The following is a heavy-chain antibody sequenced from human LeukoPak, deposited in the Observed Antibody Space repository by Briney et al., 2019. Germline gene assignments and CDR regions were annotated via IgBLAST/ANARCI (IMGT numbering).Heavy chain of an antibody. V-gene: IGHV1-18*01. CDR2: ISAYNGNT. CDR3: ASADRYHSSSWPINDY. CDR1: GYTFTSYG. D-gene: IGHD6-13*01. J-gene: IGHJ4*02. Sequence: ASVKVSCKASGYTFTSYGISWVRQAPGQGLEWKGWISAYNGNTNYAQKLRGRVTMTTDTSTSTAYMELRSLRSDDTAVYYCASADRYHSSSWPINDYWGQGTLVTVSS.